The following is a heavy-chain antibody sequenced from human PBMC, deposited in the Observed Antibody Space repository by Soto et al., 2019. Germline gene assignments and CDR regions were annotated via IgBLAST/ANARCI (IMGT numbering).Heavy chain of an antibody. D-gene: IGHD5-12*01. J-gene: IGHJ4*02. CDR1: GYTFTGYA. CDR2: INAGNGNT. CDR3: ARVVAGPADFDY. V-gene: IGHV1-3*05. Sequence: QVQLVQSGAEEKKPGASVKVSCKASGYTFTGYAMHWVRQAPGQRLEWMGWINAGNGNTKYSQKFQGRVTITRDTAAGAAYRELRSLRSEEMAVYYWARVVAGPADFDYWGQGALVTVSS.